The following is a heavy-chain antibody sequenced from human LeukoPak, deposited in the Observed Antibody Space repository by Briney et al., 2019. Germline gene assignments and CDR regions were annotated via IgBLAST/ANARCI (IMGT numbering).Heavy chain of an antibody. V-gene: IGHV4-39*01. CDR1: GASIITTNYY. D-gene: IGHD4-11*01. CDR3: ARNLGQTWGTVTTDLWYFDH. Sequence: SETLCLTCTVSGASIITTNYYWGWIRQPPGKGLEWIGSISYSGNAYYNPSLRSRLSISVDASKNQFSLKIRSVTAADTAVYYCARNLGQTWGTVTTDLWYFDHWGQGTLVPVSS. CDR2: ISYSGNA. J-gene: IGHJ4*02.